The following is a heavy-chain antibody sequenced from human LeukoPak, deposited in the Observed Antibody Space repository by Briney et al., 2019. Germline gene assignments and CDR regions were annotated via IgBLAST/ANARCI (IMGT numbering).Heavy chain of an antibody. CDR3: ARGRYLDWLPYYFDY. Sequence: GGSLRLSCVVSGFNSEDHAMHWVRQAPGKGLEWVSGIYWSSSGTGYADSVKGRFTVSRDSAKNSLYLQMNSLRPEDTAVYFCARGRYLDWLPYYFDYWGQGTLVTVSS. J-gene: IGHJ4*02. D-gene: IGHD3-9*01. V-gene: IGHV3-9*02. CDR2: IYWSSSGT. CDR1: GFNSEDHA.